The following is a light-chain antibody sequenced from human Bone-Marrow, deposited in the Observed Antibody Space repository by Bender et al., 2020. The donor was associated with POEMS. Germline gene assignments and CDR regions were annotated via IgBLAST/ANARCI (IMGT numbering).Light chain of an antibody. Sequence: QSALTQPASVSGSPGQSITISCTGTSSDVGAYDFVSWFQQHPGKAPKLVIYDVSNRPSGVSNRFSGSKSGNTASLTISGLRAEDEADYYCSSYARSSTLYVFGTATKVTVL. CDR3: SSYARSSTLYV. V-gene: IGLV2-14*03. J-gene: IGLJ1*01. CDR2: DVS. CDR1: SSDVGAYDF.